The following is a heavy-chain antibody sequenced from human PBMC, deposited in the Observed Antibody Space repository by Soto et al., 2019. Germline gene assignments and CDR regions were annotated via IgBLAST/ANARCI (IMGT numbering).Heavy chain of an antibody. J-gene: IGHJ3*02. CDR2: IKQDGSEK. D-gene: IGHD1-26*01. V-gene: IGHV3-7*03. Sequence: GGSLRLSCAASGFTFSTYWMSWVRQAPGKGLEWVANIKQDGSEKYYVDSVKGRFTISGDNAKNSLYLQMNSLRAEDTAVYYCARGGRRSGSYADAFDIWGQGTMVTVSS. CDR1: GFTFSTYW. CDR3: ARGGRRSGSYADAFDI.